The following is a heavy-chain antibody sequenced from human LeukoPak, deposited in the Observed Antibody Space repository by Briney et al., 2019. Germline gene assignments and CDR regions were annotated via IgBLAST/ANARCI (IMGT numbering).Heavy chain of an antibody. D-gene: IGHD3-10*01. CDR1: GFTFSSYW. V-gene: IGHV3-7*03. Sequence: GGSLRLSCAASGFTFSSYWMSWVRQAPGKGLEWVANIKQDGSEKYYVDSVKGRFTISRDNAKNSLYLQMNSLKTEDTAVYYCTTTMVRGVMVDYWGQGTLVTVSS. J-gene: IGHJ4*02. CDR3: TTTMVRGVMVDY. CDR2: IKQDGSEK.